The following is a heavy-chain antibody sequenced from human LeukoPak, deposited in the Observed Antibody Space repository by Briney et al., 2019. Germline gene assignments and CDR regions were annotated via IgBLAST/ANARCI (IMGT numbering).Heavy chain of an antibody. CDR1: GIPFSDYY. D-gene: IGHD3-10*01. CDR2: ISSRGSTI. CDR3: ASYGSGSNFDY. V-gene: IGHV3-11*01. J-gene: IGHJ4*02. Sequence: PGGPLRLSCAASGIPFSDYYMSWIRQAPGKGLEWVSYISSRGSTIYYADSVKGRFTISRDNAKNSLYLQMNSLRAEDTAMYYCASYGSGSNFDYWGQGTLVTVSS.